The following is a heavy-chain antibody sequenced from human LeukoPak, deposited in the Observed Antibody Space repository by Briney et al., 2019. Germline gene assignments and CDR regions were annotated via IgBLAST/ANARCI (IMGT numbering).Heavy chain of an antibody. CDR2: IGGDGGST. V-gene: IGHV3-43*02. Sequence: GGSLRLSCAASGFTFDDYAMHWVRQAPGKGLEWVSLIGGDGGSTYYADSVKGRFTISRDNSKNSLFLQMKSLRTDDTALYYCVKEPHYYDRSGYFWGQGTLVTVSS. CDR3: VKEPHYYDRSGYF. J-gene: IGHJ4*02. D-gene: IGHD3-22*01. CDR1: GFTFDDYA.